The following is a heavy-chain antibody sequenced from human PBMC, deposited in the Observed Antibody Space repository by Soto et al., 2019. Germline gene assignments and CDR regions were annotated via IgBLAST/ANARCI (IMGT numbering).Heavy chain of an antibody. V-gene: IGHV4-59*01. Sequence: SETLSLTCTVSGGSISSYYWSWIRQPPGKGLEWIGYIYYSGSTNYNPSLKSRVTISVDTSKNQFSLKLSSVTAADTAVYYCARDQDRYCSGGSCYPNDAFDIWGQGTMVTVSS. CDR1: GGSISSYY. D-gene: IGHD2-15*01. CDR2: IYYSGST. CDR3: ARDQDRYCSGGSCYPNDAFDI. J-gene: IGHJ3*02.